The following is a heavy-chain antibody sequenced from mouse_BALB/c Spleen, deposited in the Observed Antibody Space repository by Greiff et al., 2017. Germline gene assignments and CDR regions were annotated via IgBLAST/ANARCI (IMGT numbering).Heavy chain of an antibody. CDR2: ILPGSGST. CDR1: GYTFSSYW. Sequence: QVQLQQSGAELMKPGASVKISCKATGYTFSSYWIEWVKQRPGHGLEWIGEILPGSGSTNYNEKFKGKATFTADTSSNTAYMQLSSLTSEDSAVYYCARGQFYYGSRRYDYWGQGTTLTVSS. D-gene: IGHD1-1*01. J-gene: IGHJ2*01. V-gene: IGHV1-9*01. CDR3: ARGQFYYGSRRYDY.